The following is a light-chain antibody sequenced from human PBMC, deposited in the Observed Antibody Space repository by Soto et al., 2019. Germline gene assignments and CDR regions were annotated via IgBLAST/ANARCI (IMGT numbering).Light chain of an antibody. V-gene: IGKV1-5*03. CDR2: KAS. J-gene: IGKJ1*01. CDR3: QQYNTYSEA. CDR1: QAINSW. Sequence: DIEMTQSPSTLSGSAGERATITCRASQAINSWVAWYQQKPGQAPKLLIYKASTLETGVPSRFSGSGSGTEFTLTISSLQPDDFAIYYCQQYNTYSEAFGQGTKVDIK.